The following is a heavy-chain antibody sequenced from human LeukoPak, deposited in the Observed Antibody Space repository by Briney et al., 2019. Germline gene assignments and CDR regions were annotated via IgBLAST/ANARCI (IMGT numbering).Heavy chain of an antibody. CDR1: GFTFSSYW. J-gene: IGHJ3*02. CDR3: ARDSTIFGVVTLFAAFDI. D-gene: IGHD3-3*01. V-gene: IGHV3-7*01. CDR2: IKQDGSEK. Sequence: GGSLRLSCAASGFTFSSYWMSWVRQAPGKGLEWVANIKQDGSEKYYVDSVKGRFTISRDNAKNSLYLQMNSLRAEDTAVYYCARDSTIFGVVTLFAAFDIWGQGTMVTVSS.